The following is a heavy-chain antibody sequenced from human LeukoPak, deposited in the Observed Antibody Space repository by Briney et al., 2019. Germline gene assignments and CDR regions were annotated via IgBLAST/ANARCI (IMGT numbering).Heavy chain of an antibody. CDR3: ARAAYSSTWYSRYFDL. J-gene: IGHJ2*01. CDR1: GFTFSSYD. V-gene: IGHV3-13*01. Sequence: AGGSLRLSCAASGFTFSSYDIHWVRQATGKGLEWVSGIGTAGEIYYPGSVKGRLTISRENAKNSLYLQMNSLRAGDTAVYYCARAAYSSTWYSRYFDLWGRGTLVTVSS. CDR2: IGTAGEI. D-gene: IGHD6-13*01.